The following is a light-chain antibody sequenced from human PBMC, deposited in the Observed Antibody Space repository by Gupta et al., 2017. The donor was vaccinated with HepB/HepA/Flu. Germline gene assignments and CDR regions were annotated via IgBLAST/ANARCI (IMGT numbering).Light chain of an antibody. J-gene: IGKJ1*01. CDR2: DAS. CDR1: QDITNY. V-gene: IGKV1-33*01. CDR3: QQYDNLPRT. Sequence: DIQMTQSPSSLSASVGDRVTITCQASQDITNYLNWYQQKPGKAPKLLIYDASNLETGVPSRFSGSGSGTDFTFTIISLRPEDIATYYCQQYDNLPRTFGQGTKVEIK.